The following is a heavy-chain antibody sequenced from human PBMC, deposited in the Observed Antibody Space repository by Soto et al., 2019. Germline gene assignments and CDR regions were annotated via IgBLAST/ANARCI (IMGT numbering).Heavy chain of an antibody. CDR3: ARDEGTETATITTYFDY. V-gene: IGHV1-69*12. Sequence: QVQLVQSGAEVKKPGSSVKVSCKASGGTFSSYAISWVRQARGQGLEWMGGIIPMFDTAYYAQKFQGRVTITADESTSTAYMELSSLTSEDTAAYYCARDEGTETATITTYFDYWGQGTLVTVSS. J-gene: IGHJ4*02. D-gene: IGHD5-12*01. CDR1: GGTFSSYA. CDR2: IIPMFDTA.